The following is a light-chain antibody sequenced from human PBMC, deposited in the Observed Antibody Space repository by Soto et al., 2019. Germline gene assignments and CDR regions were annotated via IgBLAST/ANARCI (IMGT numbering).Light chain of an antibody. J-gene: IGKJ4*01. Sequence: EIALTQSPGTLSLSPGDRATLSCRASQSVSSSYLAWYQQKPGQAPRLLIYGASSRATGIPDRFSGSGSGTDFTLTISRLEPEDFAVYYCQQYGSSPLTFGGGTKVEIK. V-gene: IGKV3-20*01. CDR2: GAS. CDR3: QQYGSSPLT. CDR1: QSVSSSY.